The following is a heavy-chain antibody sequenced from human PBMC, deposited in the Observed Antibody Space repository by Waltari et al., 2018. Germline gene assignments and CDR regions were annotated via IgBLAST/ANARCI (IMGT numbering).Heavy chain of an antibody. V-gene: IGHV3-48*03. CDR2: ISSSGSTI. CDR1: GFTFSSYE. D-gene: IGHD1-26*01. J-gene: IGHJ4*02. CDR3: ARGGPEAEVGATVEY. Sequence: EVQLVESGGGLVQPGGSLRLSCAASGFTFSSYEMNWVRQAPGKGVEWVSYISSSGSTIYYADSGKGRFTISRDNAKNSLYLQMNSLRAEDTAVYYCARGGPEAEVGATVEYWGQGTLVTVSS.